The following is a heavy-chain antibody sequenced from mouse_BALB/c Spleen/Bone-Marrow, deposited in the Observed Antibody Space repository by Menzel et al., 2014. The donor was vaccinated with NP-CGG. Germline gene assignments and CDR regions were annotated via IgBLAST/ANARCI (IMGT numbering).Heavy chain of an antibody. CDR1: GFTFTDYY. J-gene: IGHJ1*01. Sequence: EVQLVESGGGLVQPGGSLRLSCATSGFTFTDYYMSWVRQPPGKALERLGFIRNKANGYTTEYSASVKGRFTISRDNSQSILYLQMNTLRAEDSATYYCARDEKVRIYWYFDVWGAGTTVTVSS. V-gene: IGHV7-3*02. D-gene: IGHD2-14*01. CDR2: IRNKANGYTT. CDR3: ARDEKVRIYWYFDV.